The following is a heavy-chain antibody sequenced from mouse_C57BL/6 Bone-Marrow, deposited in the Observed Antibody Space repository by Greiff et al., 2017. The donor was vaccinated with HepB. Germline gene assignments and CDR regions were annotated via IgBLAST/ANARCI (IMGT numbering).Heavy chain of an antibody. J-gene: IGHJ4*01. CDR3: ARESYYGYAMDY. V-gene: IGHV1-82*01. CDR2: IYPGDGDT. Sequence: QVQLKQSGPELVKPGASVKISCKASGYAFSSSWMNWVKQRPGKGLEWIGRIYPGDGDTNYNGKFKGKATLTADKSSSTAYMQLSSLTSEDSAVYFCARESYYGYAMDYWGQGTSVTVSS. CDR1: GYAFSSSW. D-gene: IGHD1-1*01.